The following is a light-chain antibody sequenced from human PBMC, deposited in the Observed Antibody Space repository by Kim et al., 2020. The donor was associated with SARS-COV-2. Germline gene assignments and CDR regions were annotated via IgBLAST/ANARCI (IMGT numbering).Light chain of an antibody. CDR2: GAS. V-gene: IGKV1-27*01. CDR3: QKYNDAPWT. J-gene: IGKJ1*01. CDR1: KGSSNS. Sequence: AAGGDRVNITCAASKGSSNSLAWFQQKPGKAPKVLIYGASTIQTGIPSRFSGSGSGTDFTLTISSLQPEDVATYYCQKYNDAPWTFGQGTKVDIK.